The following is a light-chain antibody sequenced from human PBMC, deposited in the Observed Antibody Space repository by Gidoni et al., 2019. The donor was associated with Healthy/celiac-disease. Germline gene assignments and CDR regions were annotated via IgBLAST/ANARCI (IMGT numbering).Light chain of an antibody. CDR2: WAS. CDR1: QSVLYSSNNKNY. CDR3: QQYYSTPYT. J-gene: IGKJ2*01. Sequence: DLVMTPSPDSLAVSLGERATINCKSSQSVLYSSNNKNYLAWYQQKPGQPPKLLIYWASTRESGVPDRFSGSGSGTDFTLTSSSLQAEDVAVYYCQQYYSTPYTFGQGTKLESK. V-gene: IGKV4-1*01.